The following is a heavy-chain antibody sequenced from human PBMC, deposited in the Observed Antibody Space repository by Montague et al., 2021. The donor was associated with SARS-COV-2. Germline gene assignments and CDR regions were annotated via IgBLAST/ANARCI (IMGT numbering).Heavy chain of an antibody. Sequence: SETLSLTCDASGGSVYSNADHLNSDYWAWVRQSPGRGLEWIGSVXXRGXXXQXPSFRGRLTMSVDTSKNSVSLRLTSVTAADTAMYYCTGQRWRGRFDPWGLGTLVIVSS. J-gene: IGHJ5*02. CDR1: GGSVYSNADHLNSDY. CDR3: TGQRWRGRFDP. D-gene: IGHD2-15*01. V-gene: IGHV4-39*01. CDR2: VXXRGXX.